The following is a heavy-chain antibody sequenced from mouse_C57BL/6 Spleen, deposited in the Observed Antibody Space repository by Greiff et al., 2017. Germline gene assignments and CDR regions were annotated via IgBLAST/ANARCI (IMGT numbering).Heavy chain of an antibody. D-gene: IGHD3-1*01. J-gene: IGHJ4*01. CDR1: GYTFTSYG. Sequence: QVQLQQSGAELARPGASVKLSCKASGYTFTSYGISWVKQRTGQGLVWIGEIYPRSGNTYYNEKFKGKATLTADKSSSTAYMELRSLTSEDSAVYFCARREGYDYDAMDYWGQGTSVTVSS. V-gene: IGHV1-81*01. CDR2: IYPRSGNT. CDR3: ARREGYDYDAMDY.